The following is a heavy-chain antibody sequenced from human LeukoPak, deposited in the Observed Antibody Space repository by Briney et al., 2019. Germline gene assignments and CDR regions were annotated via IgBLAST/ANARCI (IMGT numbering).Heavy chain of an antibody. V-gene: IGHV5-51*01. CDR2: IYPGDSDT. J-gene: IGHJ6*02. D-gene: IGHD3-10*01. CDR3: ARAGNSITMVRGVTDSQTQKNYYYYGMDV. CDR1: GYSFTSYW. Sequence: GESLKISCKGSGYSFTSYWIGWVRQVPGKGLEWMGIIYPGDSDTRYSPSFQGQVTISADKSISTAYLQWSSLKASDTAMYYCARAGNSITMVRGVTDSQTQKNYYYYGMDVWGQGTTVTVFS.